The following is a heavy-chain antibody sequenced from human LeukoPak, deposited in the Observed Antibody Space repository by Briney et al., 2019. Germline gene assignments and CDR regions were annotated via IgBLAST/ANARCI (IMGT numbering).Heavy chain of an antibody. CDR2: INTNTGNP. CDR3: ARGLQGNDYVIQH. D-gene: IGHD4-17*01. V-gene: IGHV7-4-1*02. Sequence: ASVKVSCTASGYTFTSYAMNWVRQAPGQGLEWMGWINTNTGNPTSAQGFTGRFVFSLDTSVSTAYLQISSLKAEDTAVYYCARGLQGNDYVIQHWGQGTLVTVSS. CDR1: GYTFTSYA. J-gene: IGHJ1*01.